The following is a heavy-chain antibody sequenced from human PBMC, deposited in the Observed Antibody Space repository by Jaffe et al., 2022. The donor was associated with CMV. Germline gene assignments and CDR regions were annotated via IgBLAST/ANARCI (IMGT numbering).Heavy chain of an antibody. CDR2: INHSGST. CDR1: GGSFSGYY. V-gene: IGHV4-34*01. J-gene: IGHJ5*02. D-gene: IGHD6-13*01. CDR3: ARVGATYSSMIWFDP. Sequence: QVQLQQWGAGLLKPSETLSLTCAVYGGSFSGYYWSWIRQPPGKGLEWIGEINHSGSTNYNPSLKSRVTISVDTSKNQFSLKLSSVTAADTAVYYCARVGATYSSMIWFDPWGQGTLVTVSS.